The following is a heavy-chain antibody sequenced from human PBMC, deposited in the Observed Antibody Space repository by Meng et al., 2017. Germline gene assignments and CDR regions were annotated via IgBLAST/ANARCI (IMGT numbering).Heavy chain of an antibody. J-gene: IGHJ4*02. CDR1: GYTFTSYG. CDR3: ARDRPAAAGRGYYFDY. V-gene: IGHV1-18*01. Sequence: ASVKVSCKASGYTFTSYGISWVRQAPGQGLEWMGWISAYNGNTNYAQKLQGRVTMTTDTYTSTAYMGLRRLRSDDTAVYYCARDRPAAAGRGYYFDYWGQGTLVTVSS. D-gene: IGHD6-13*01. CDR2: ISAYNGNT.